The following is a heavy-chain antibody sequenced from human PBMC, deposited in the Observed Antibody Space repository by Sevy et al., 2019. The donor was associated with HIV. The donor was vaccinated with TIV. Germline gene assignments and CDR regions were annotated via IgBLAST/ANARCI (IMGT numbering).Heavy chain of an antibody. Sequence: GGSLRLSCAASGITFSSYTMNWARQAPGKGLEWVASISGRRNYIYYAGSVKGRFTVSRDNDKNSLYLQMNSLRVEDTAVYYCARVATTDYYDSSGYAGAWKWFDPWGQGTQVTVSS. CDR3: ARVATTDYYDSSGYAGAWKWFDP. V-gene: IGHV3-21*06. J-gene: IGHJ5*02. CDR2: ISGRRNYI. D-gene: IGHD3-22*01. CDR1: GITFSSYT.